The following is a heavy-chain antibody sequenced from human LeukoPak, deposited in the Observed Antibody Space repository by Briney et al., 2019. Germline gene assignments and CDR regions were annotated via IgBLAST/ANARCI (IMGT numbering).Heavy chain of an antibody. J-gene: IGHJ3*02. V-gene: IGHV3-23*01. Sequence: QSGGSLRLSCAASGFTFSSYAMSWVRQAPGKGLEWVSAISGGVGTTYYADSVKGRFTISRDNSKNTLYLQMNSLRAEDTAVYYWAKVRGATGAFDIWGQGTMVTVSS. CDR2: ISGGVGTT. CDR3: AKVRGATGAFDI. CDR1: GFTFSSYA. D-gene: IGHD1-26*01.